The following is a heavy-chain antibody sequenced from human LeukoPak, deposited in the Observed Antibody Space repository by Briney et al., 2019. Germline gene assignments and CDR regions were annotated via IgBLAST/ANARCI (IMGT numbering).Heavy chain of an antibody. Sequence: GGSLRLSCAASGFTFSSYAMSWVRQAPGKGLEWVSAISGSGGSTYYADSVKGRFTISRDNAKNSLYLQMNSLRAEDTAVYYCARDRSGGIVVWNGMDVWGQGTTVTVSS. CDR2: ISGSGGST. J-gene: IGHJ6*02. D-gene: IGHD2-2*01. CDR3: ARDRSGGIVVWNGMDV. CDR1: GFTFSSYA. V-gene: IGHV3-23*01.